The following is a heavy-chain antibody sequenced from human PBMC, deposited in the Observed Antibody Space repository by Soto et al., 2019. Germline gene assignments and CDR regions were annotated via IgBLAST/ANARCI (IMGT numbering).Heavy chain of an antibody. J-gene: IGHJ4*02. V-gene: IGHV3-23*01. D-gene: IGHD5-12*01. CDR1: GFTFSNYA. Sequence: EVQLLESGGGLVQPGGYLRVSCAASGFTFSNYAMSWVRQAPGKGLEWVSAISGSGGSTYYADSVKGRFTISRDNSKNTLYLQMNSLRAEDTAVYYCAKDRTPSLGYSGYDCFDYWGQGTLVTVSS. CDR3: AKDRTPSLGYSGYDCFDY. CDR2: ISGSGGST.